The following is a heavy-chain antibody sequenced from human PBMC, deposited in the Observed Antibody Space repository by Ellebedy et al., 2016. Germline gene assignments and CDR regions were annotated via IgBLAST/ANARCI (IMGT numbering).Heavy chain of an antibody. D-gene: IGHD2-21*01. CDR2: ISSTTDI. J-gene: IGHJ4*02. V-gene: IGHV3-48*02. CDR3: ARDRDWAFDY. CDR1: GFTFSSYS. Sequence: GGSLRLSCVASGFTFSSYSMNWVRQAPGEGLEWIAYISSTTDIYYGESVKGRFTISRGNAKNSVYLQMNSLRDDDTAVYYCARDRDWAFDYWGQGTLVTVSS.